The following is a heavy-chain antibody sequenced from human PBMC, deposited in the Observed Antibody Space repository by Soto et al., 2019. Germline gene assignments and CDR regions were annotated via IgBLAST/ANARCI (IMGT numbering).Heavy chain of an antibody. Sequence: EVQLVDSGGCLVQPGRSLRLSCAASGFSFEEYAMHWVRQSPGKGLAWVAGIGWNSDSLAYADSVKGRFTVSRDNAKNSLYRGMKSLSPEATALDYCAQVFTSVSYMEDTVAFDYWGQGTLVIVSS. CDR2: IGWNSDSL. J-gene: IGHJ4*02. V-gene: IGHV3-9*01. D-gene: IGHD5-18*01. CDR3: AQVFTSVSYMEDTVAFDY. CDR1: GFSFEEYA.